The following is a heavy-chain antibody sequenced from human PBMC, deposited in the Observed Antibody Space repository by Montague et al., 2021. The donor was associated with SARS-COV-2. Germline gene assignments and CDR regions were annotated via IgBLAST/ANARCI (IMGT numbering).Heavy chain of an antibody. CDR2: ISNDGSNK. V-gene: IGHV3-30*04. CDR3: ARESGSFHDGGYFDY. J-gene: IGHJ4*02. D-gene: IGHD1-26*01. CDR1: GFYFSYA. Sequence: SLRLSCAASGFYFSYAMHRVRQAPGQGLEWVALISNDGSNKHYADSVKGRFTISRDNSKSTLYLQMNSLRTEDTAVYYCARESGSFHDGGYFDYWGQGSLVTVSS.